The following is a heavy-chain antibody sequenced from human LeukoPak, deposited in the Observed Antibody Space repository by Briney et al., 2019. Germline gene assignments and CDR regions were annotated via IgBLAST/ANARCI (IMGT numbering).Heavy chain of an antibody. J-gene: IGHJ4*02. CDR2: IYYSGST. CDR1: GGSISSSSYY. V-gene: IGHV4-39*07. D-gene: IGHD3-3*02. CDR3: ARGRKRLLVLGCYFDY. Sequence: SETLSLTCTVSGGSISSSSYYWGWIRQPPGKGLEWIGSIYYSGSTYYNPSLKSRVTISVDTSKNQFSLKLSSVTAADTAVYYCARGRKRLLVLGCYFDYWGQGTLVTVSS.